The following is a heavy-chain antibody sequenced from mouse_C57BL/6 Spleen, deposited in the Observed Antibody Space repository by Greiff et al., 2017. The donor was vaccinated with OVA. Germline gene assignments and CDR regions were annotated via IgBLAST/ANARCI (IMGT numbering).Heavy chain of an antibody. CDR2: INPNNGGT. Sequence: VQLQQSGPELVKPGASVKISCKASGYTFTDYYMNWVKQSHGKSLEWIGDINPNNGGTSYNQKFKGKATLTVDKSSSTAYMELRSLTSEDSAVYYCARITFLDYWGQGTTLTVSS. CDR1: GYTFTDYY. J-gene: IGHJ2*01. D-gene: IGHD2-4*01. V-gene: IGHV1-26*01. CDR3: ARITFLDY.